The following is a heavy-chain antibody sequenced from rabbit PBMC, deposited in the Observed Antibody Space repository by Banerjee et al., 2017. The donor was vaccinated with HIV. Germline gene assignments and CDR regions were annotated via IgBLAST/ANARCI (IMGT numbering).Heavy chain of an antibody. Sequence: QEQLEESGGDLVKPGASLTLTCKASGFSFSSGYYMCWVRQAPGKGLEWIASIASGSSGSTYYASWAKGRFTITKTSSTTVTLQMTSLTVADTATYFCARDLAGVIGWNFNLWGPGT. CDR3: ARDLAGVIGWNFNL. V-gene: IGHV1S45*01. CDR1: GFSFSSGYY. D-gene: IGHD4-1*01. J-gene: IGHJ4*01. CDR2: IASGSSGST.